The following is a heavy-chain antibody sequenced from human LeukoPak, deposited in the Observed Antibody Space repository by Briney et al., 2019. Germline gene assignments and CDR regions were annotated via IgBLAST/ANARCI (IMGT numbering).Heavy chain of an antibody. Sequence: GGSLRLSCAASGFTFSSYAMSWVRQAPGKGLEWVSAISGSGDSTYYADSVKGRFTIPRDNSKNTLYLQMNSLRAEDTAVYYCAKVFSIVGATTFDYWGQGTLVTVSS. J-gene: IGHJ4*02. CDR2: ISGSGDST. CDR1: GFTFSSYA. V-gene: IGHV3-23*01. D-gene: IGHD1-26*01. CDR3: AKVFSIVGATTFDY.